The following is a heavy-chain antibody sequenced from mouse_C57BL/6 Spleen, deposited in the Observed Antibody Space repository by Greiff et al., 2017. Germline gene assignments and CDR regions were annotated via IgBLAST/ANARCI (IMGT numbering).Heavy chain of an antibody. CDR3: AGGGLLAAMDY. J-gene: IGHJ4*01. CDR2: IDPSDSAT. CDR1: GYTFTSYW. Sequence: QVQLQQPGAELVRPGSSVKLSCKASGYTFTSYWMHWVKQRPIQGLEWIGNIDPSDSATHYNQKFKDKATLTVDKSSSTAYMQLSSLTSEDSAVYYCAGGGLLAAMDYWGQGTSVTVSS. D-gene: IGHD3-1*01. V-gene: IGHV1-52*01.